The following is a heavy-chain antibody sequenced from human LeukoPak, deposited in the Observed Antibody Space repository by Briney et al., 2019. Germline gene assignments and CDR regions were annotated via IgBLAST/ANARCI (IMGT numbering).Heavy chain of an antibody. J-gene: IGHJ4*02. CDR1: GYTFTSYD. V-gene: IGHV1-8*03. CDR3: ARGASRSFDY. Sequence: GASEKVSCKTSGYTFTSYDINWVRQASGQGLEWMGWMNPNSGNTGSAQKFQGRVTLTRNTSITTAYMELSSLTSDDTAVYYCARGASRSFDYRGQGTLVTVSS. CDR2: MNPNSGNT.